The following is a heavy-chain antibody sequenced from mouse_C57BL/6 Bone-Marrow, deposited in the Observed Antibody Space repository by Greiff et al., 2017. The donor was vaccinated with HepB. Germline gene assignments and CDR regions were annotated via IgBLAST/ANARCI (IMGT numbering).Heavy chain of an antibody. V-gene: IGHV5-6*01. D-gene: IGHD1-1*01. CDR1: GFTFSSYG. CDR2: ISSGGSYT. CDR3: ARQGRYYYGSSYVKYYYAMDY. J-gene: IGHJ4*01. Sequence: EVKLVESGGDLVKPGGSLKLSCAASGFTFSSYGMSWVRQTPDKRLEWVATISSGGSYTYYPDSVKGRFTISRDNAKNTLYLQMSSLKSEDTAMYYCARQGRYYYGSSYVKYYYAMDYWCQGTSVTVSS.